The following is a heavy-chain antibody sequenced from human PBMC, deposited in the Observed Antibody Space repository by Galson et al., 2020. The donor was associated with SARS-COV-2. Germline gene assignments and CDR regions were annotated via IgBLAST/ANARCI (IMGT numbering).Heavy chain of an antibody. CDR3: ARVYGGSDSSAYLTY. Sequence: SETLSLTCAVYGGSFNDYYWTWIRQPPGKGLEWIGEINHSGNTNYNPSLKSRVTILVDTSKNQFSLKLSSVTAADTAVYYCARVYGGSDSSAYLTYWGRGIRVTVSS. CDR1: GGSFNDYY. V-gene: IGHV4-34*01. D-gene: IGHD3-22*01. CDR2: INHSGNT. J-gene: IGHJ4*02.